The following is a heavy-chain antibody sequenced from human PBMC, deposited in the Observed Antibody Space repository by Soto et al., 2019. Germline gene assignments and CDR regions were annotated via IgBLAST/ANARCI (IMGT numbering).Heavy chain of an antibody. CDR3: ARAQTHPYYDFWSGEIHSFDY. CDR2: ISGSGGST. Sequence: PGGSMRLSCAASGFTFSSYAMSWVRQAPGKGLEWVSAISGSGGSTYYADSVKGRFTISRDNSKNTLYLQMNSLRAEDTAVYYCARAQTHPYYDFWSGEIHSFDYWGQGTLVTVSS. D-gene: IGHD3-3*01. J-gene: IGHJ4*02. CDR1: GFTFSSYA. V-gene: IGHV3-23*01.